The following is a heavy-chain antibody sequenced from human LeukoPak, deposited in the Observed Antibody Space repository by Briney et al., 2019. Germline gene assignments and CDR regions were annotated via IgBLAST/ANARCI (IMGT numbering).Heavy chain of an antibody. V-gene: IGHV3-30*04. J-gene: IGHJ4*02. Sequence: GGSLRLSCAASGFTFSSYVMHWVRQAPGKGLEWVADISGDGSNKYYADSVMGRFTISRDNSKNTLYLQMNSLRAEDTAVYYCARDSNYYDSSGPSDYWGQGTLVTVSS. D-gene: IGHD3-22*01. CDR1: GFTFSSYV. CDR2: ISGDGSNK. CDR3: ARDSNYYDSSGPSDY.